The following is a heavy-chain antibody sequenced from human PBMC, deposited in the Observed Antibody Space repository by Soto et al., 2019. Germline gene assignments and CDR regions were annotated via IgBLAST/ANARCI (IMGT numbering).Heavy chain of an antibody. V-gene: IGHV4-31*03. Sequence: QVQLQESGPGLVKPSQTLSLTCTVSGGSISSGGYYWSWIRQHPGKGLEWIGYIYYSGSTYYNPSLKSRVTISVDTSKNQFSLKLSSVTAADTAVYYCARAEFPHPLPSLGMDVWGQGTTVTVSS. CDR2: IYYSGST. J-gene: IGHJ6*02. D-gene: IGHD2-21*01. CDR1: GGSISSGGYY. CDR3: ARAEFPHPLPSLGMDV.